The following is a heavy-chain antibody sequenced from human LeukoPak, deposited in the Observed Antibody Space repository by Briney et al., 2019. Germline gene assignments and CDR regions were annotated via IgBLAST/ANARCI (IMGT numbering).Heavy chain of an antibody. CDR2: IGHDSREK. J-gene: IGHJ6*02. D-gene: IGHD3-22*01. CDR3: ARDAVVNDSMDV. CDR1: GFTFSSYA. V-gene: IGHV3-30*04. Sequence: GGSLRLSCAASGFTFSSYAMHWVRQAPGKGLEWVAVIGHDSREKFYADSVKGRLTISRDNSQNTLYLQMDSLRAEDTAVYYCARDAVVNDSMDVWGQGTTVTVSS.